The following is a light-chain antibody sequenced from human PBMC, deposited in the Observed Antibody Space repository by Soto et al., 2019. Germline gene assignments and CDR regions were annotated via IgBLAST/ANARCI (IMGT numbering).Light chain of an antibody. J-gene: IGLJ2*01. Sequence: QSVLTQRASLSGSPGQSITISCTGTSSDVGSYNLVSWYQQHPGKAPKLMIYEGSKRPSGVSNRFSGSKSGNTASLTISGLQAEDEADYYCCSYAGSSTVVFGGGTKLTVL. CDR2: EGS. CDR3: CSYAGSSTVV. CDR1: SSDVGSYNL. V-gene: IGLV2-23*01.